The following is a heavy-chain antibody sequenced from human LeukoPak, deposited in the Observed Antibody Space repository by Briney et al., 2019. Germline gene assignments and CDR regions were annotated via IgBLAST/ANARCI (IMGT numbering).Heavy chain of an antibody. CDR1: VGSISSGGYY. V-gene: IGHV4-31*03. CDR2: IYYSGST. J-gene: IGHJ4*02. CDR3: ARYPTYGDYFDY. D-gene: IGHD4-17*01. Sequence: SETLSLTCTVSVGSISSGGYYWSWIRQHPGEGLEWIGYIYYSGSTYYNPSLKSRVTISVDTSKNQFSLKLSSVTAADTAVYYCARYPTYGDYFDYWGQGTLVTVSS.